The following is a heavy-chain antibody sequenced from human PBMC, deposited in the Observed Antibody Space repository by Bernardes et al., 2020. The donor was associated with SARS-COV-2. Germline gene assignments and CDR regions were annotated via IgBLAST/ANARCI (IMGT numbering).Heavy chain of an antibody. CDR1: GFTFSSYA. D-gene: IGHD3-16*02. CDR3: AKRLITFGGVIVKSVYFDY. Sequence: GGSLRLSCAASGFTFSSYAMSWVRQAPGKGLEWVSAISGSGGSTYYADSVKGRFTISRDNSKNTLYLQMNSLRAEDTAVYYCAKRLITFGGVIVKSVYFDYWGQGTLVTVSS. V-gene: IGHV3-23*01. J-gene: IGHJ4*02. CDR2: ISGSGGST.